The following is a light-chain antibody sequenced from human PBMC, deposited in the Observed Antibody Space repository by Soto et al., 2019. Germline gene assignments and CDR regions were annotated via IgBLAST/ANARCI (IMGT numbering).Light chain of an antibody. V-gene: IGLV2-14*01. Sequence: QSALTQPASVSGSPGQSITISCTGTSSDVGPYNYVSWFQHHPGKAPKLMIYGVSNRPLGVSNRFSGSKSGNTASLTISGLQAEDEADYYCNSYTFPNNWVFGGGTKLTVL. J-gene: IGLJ3*02. CDR2: GVS. CDR1: SSDVGPYNY. CDR3: NSYTFPNNWV.